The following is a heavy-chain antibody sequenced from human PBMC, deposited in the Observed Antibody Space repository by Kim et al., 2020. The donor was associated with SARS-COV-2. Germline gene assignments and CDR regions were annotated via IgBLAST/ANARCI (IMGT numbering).Heavy chain of an antibody. Sequence: SETLSLTCAVSGGSISSSNWWSWVRQPPGKGLEWIGEIYHSGSTNYNPSLKSRVTISVDKSKNQFSLKLSSVTAADTAVYYCASSSSPKYCSGGSCYPFYYYYGMDVWGQGTTVTVSS. CDR3: ASSSSPKYCSGGSCYPFYYYYGMDV. CDR2: IYHSGST. CDR1: GGSISSSNW. J-gene: IGHJ6*02. D-gene: IGHD2-15*01. V-gene: IGHV4-4*02.